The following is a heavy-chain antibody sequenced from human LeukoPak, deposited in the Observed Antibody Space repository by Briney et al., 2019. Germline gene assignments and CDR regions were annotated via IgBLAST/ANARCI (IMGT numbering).Heavy chain of an antibody. CDR3: AREYYDSSGCFY. Sequence: ASVKVSCKASGYTFTGYYMHWVRQAPGQGLEWMGWINPNSGGTNYAQKFQGRVTMTRDTSISTAYMELSRLRSDDTAVYYCAREYYDSSGCFYWGQGTLVTVSS. D-gene: IGHD3-22*01. V-gene: IGHV1-2*02. CDR1: GYTFTGYY. CDR2: INPNSGGT. J-gene: IGHJ4*02.